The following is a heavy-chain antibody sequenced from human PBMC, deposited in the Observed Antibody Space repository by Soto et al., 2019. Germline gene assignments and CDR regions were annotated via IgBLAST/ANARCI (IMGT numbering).Heavy chain of an antibody. D-gene: IGHD2-2*01. V-gene: IGHV1-69*13. J-gene: IGHJ6*02. CDR2: IIPIPGTA. Sequence: GASVKVSCKTSAGTFGSYAISWVRQALGQGLERMRGIIPIPGTANSAQKFQGRVTIAADESTSTAYMELSSLRSEDTAVYYCARSQGSSTSLEIYYYYYYGMDVWGQGTTVTVSS. CDR3: ARSQGSSTSLEIYYYYYYGMDV. CDR1: AGTFGSYA.